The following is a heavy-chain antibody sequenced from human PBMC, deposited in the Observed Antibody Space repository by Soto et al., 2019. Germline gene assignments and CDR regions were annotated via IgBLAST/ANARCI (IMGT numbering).Heavy chain of an antibody. Sequence: ASVKVSCKASGYTFTSYYMHWVRQAPGQGLEWMGIINPSGGSTSYAQKFQGRVTMTRDTSTSTVYMELSSLRSEDTAVYYCARGDNYYDSSGYYHYYYGMDVWGQGTTVTVSS. J-gene: IGHJ6*02. D-gene: IGHD3-22*01. V-gene: IGHV1-46*01. CDR3: ARGDNYYDSSGYYHYYYGMDV. CDR2: INPSGGST. CDR1: GYTFTSYY.